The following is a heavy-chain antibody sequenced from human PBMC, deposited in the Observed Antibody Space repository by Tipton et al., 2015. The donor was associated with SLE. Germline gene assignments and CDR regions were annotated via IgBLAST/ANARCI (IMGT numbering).Heavy chain of an antibody. CDR1: GGSISSYY. D-gene: IGHD5-18*01. J-gene: IGHJ4*02. CDR3: AREFRVDTAWRFDY. V-gene: IGHV4-59*01. Sequence: LRLSCTVSGGSISSYYWSWIRQPPGKGLEWIGYIYYSGSTNYNPSLKSRVTISVDTSKNQFSLKLSSVTAADTAVYYCAREFRVDTAWRFDYWGRGTLVTVSS. CDR2: IYYSGST.